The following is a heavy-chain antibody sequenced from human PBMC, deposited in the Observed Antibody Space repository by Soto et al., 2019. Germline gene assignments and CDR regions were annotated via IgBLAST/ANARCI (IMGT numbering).Heavy chain of an antibody. V-gene: IGHV5-51*01. D-gene: IGHD2-2*01. CDR1: GYSFTSNW. J-gene: IGHJ4*02. CDR2: INPADSDI. CDR3: ARHSRGQKGWPIRRLDC. Sequence: GASRKISCEGSGYSFTSNWIGWLRQRPGKGLEWMGIINPADSDIKYSPSFQGQVTISADKSISTVYLQWSRLQASDTAMYYCARHSRGQKGWPIRRLDCWRQGTLVIVSS.